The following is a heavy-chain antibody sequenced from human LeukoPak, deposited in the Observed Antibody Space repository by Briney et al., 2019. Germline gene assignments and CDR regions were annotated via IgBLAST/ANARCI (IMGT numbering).Heavy chain of an antibody. V-gene: IGHV3-33*01. Sequence: QSGGSLRLSCGASRFTFSSYGMHWVRQAPGKGLEWVAVIWYDGSNRYYTDSVKGRFTISRDNSKNTLYLQMNSLRAEDTAIYYCAREDILNGYFYYYGMDLWGQGTTVTVSS. CDR1: RFTFSSYG. D-gene: IGHD3-9*01. CDR3: AREDILNGYFYYYGMDL. J-gene: IGHJ6*02. CDR2: IWYDGSNR.